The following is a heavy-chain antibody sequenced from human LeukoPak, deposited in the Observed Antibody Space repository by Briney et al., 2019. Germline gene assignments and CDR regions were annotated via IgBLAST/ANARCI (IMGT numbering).Heavy chain of an antibody. D-gene: IGHD3-16*02. CDR2: IKPDGSDK. Sequence: PGGSLRHSRAASGFIYISYLLCGVRQAPGRGLEWVANIKPDGSDKYYVDSVKGRSTISRDNAKNSLYLQMNSLRAEDTAVYYCVRLPTVTPTLEYCREGTVVTVSS. J-gene: IGHJ4*02. V-gene: IGHV3-7*01. CDR3: VRLPTVTPTLEY. CDR1: GFIYISYL.